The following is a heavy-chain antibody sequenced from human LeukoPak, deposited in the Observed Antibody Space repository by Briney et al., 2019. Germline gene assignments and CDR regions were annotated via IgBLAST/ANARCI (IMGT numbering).Heavy chain of an antibody. CDR2: ISYDGSNK. CDR1: GFTFSSYG. Sequence: GGSLRLSCAASGFTFSSYGMRWVRQAPGKGLEWVAVISYDGSNKYYADSVKGRSTTSRDNSKNTLHLQMSRLRAEHTTAYYCANGVGSGGNWGQRTPVTVSS. V-gene: IGHV3-30*18. J-gene: IGHJ4*02. D-gene: IGHD2-8*01. CDR3: ANGVGSGGN.